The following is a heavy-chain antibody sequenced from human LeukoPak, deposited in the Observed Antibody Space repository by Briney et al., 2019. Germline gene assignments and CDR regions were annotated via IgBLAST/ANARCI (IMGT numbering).Heavy chain of an antibody. CDR3: AREVAAAATEYFDY. V-gene: IGHV4-39*07. CDR2: IYYSGST. CDR1: GGSISSTSYY. D-gene: IGHD6-13*01. J-gene: IGHJ4*02. Sequence: SETLSLTCTVSGGSISSTSYYWGWIRQPPGQGLEYIGSIYYSGSTYYNPSLKSRVTISVDTSKNQFSLKLSSVTAADTAVYYCAREVAAAATEYFDYWGQGTLVTVSS.